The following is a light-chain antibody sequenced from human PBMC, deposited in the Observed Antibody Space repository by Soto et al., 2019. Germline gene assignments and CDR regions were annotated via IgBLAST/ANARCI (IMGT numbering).Light chain of an antibody. V-gene: IGKV1-39*01. Sequence: DLPVTQSPSSLSASVGDRVIITCRASQSVSNYLNWYQHKSGKAPKLLIYAASTLHSGVPSRFSGSGSGTDFILTISSLQPEDFATYYCQQTYSSWTFGQGTKVEI. CDR3: QQTYSSWT. CDR1: QSVSNY. J-gene: IGKJ1*01. CDR2: AAS.